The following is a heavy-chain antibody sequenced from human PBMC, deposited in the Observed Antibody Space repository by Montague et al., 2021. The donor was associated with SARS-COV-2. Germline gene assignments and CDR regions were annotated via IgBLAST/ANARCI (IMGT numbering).Heavy chain of an antibody. Sequence: SETLSLTCSVSGGSISGYYWSWIRQPPGKGLEWIGYIYYSGSTNYNPSHTSRLTISVDTSENQFSLKLSSVTAADTAVYYCAGRYRCAMEFWGQGTRSPSP. CDR1: GGSISGYY. V-gene: IGHV4-59*08. CDR3: AGRYRCAMEF. CDR2: IYYSGST. J-gene: IGHJ6*02. D-gene: IGHD5-12*01.